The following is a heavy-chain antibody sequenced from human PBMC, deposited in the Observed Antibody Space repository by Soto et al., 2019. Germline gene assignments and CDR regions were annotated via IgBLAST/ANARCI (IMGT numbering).Heavy chain of an antibody. J-gene: IGHJ6*02. CDR1: GYTFTSYG. D-gene: IGHD3-3*01. CDR2: ISAYNGNT. V-gene: IGHV1-18*01. CDR3: ARDQDYDFWSGKAMDV. Sequence: ASVKVSCKASGYTFTSYGISWVRQATGQGLEWMGWISAYNGNTNYAQKLQGRVTMTTDTSTSTAYMELRSLRSDDTAVYYCARDQDYDFWSGKAMDVWGQGTTVTVSS.